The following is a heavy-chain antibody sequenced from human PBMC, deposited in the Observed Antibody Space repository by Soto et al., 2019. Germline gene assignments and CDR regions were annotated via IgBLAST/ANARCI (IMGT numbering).Heavy chain of an antibody. CDR1: GFTLTRYS. Sequence: KLGGSLRLSCSASGFTLTRYSMNWVRQAPGKGLEWVSSISSTTNYIYYADSMKCRFTVSRDNAKNSVYLEMNSLSAEDTAVYYCARGSEELTSNFDYWGQGTLVTVSS. J-gene: IGHJ4*02. CDR3: ARGSEELTSNFDY. V-gene: IGHV3-21*01. D-gene: IGHD1-26*01. CDR2: ISSTTNYI.